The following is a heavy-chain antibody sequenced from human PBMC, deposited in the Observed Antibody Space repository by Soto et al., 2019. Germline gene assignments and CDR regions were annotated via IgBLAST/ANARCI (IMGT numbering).Heavy chain of an antibody. V-gene: IGHV4-34*01. CDR3: ARGRYSSSHHGMDV. J-gene: IGHJ6*04. D-gene: IGHD6-13*01. CDR1: GGSFNGYY. CDR2: INNSGST. Sequence: PSETLSLTCSVYGGSFNGYYWSWIRHPPGKGLEWIGEINNSGSTNYNPSLTSRVTISVDTSKNQFSLKLSSVTAADTAVYYCARGRYSSSHHGMDVWGKGTTVTVSS.